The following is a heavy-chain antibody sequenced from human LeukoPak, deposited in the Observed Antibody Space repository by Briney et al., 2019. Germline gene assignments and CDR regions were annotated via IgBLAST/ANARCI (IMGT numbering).Heavy chain of an antibody. CDR1: GFTFSSYA. Sequence: GGSLRLSCAASGFTFSSYAMHWVRQAPGKELEWVAVISYDGSNKYYADSVKGRFTISRDNSKNTLYLQMNSLRAEDTAVYYCARSRGIAAAGNHYYYYGMDVWGQGTTVTVSS. CDR2: ISYDGSNK. CDR3: ARSRGIAAAGNHYYYYGMDV. V-gene: IGHV3-30*04. J-gene: IGHJ6*02. D-gene: IGHD6-13*01.